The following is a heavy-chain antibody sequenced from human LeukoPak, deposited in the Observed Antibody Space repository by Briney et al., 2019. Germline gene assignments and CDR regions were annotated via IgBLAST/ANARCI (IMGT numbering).Heavy chain of an antibody. CDR1: GFTFSSYA. Sequence: GGSLRLSCAASGFTFSSYAMTWVRQAPGKGLEWVSSIIGSGSNTYYADSVKGRFTISRDNSKNTLYLQMNSLRAEDTAVYYCARGVLRTGGDYWGQGTLVTVSS. J-gene: IGHJ4*02. CDR2: IIGSGSNT. D-gene: IGHD3-16*01. CDR3: ARGVLRTGGDY. V-gene: IGHV3-23*01.